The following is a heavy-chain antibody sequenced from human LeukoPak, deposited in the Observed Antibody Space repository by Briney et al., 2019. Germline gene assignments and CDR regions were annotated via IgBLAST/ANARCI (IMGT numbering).Heavy chain of an antibody. J-gene: IGHJ4*02. V-gene: IGHV3-15*01. CDR1: GFTFSGAW. D-gene: IGHD1-14*01. Sequence: TGGSLRLSCAASGFTFSGAWLNWVRQTPEKGLEWVARIKRQTEGWTKDYAAPVKGRFTISRDDSKSTVYLQMNSLEIEDTAVYYCSRNADHDWWGQGTLVTVSS. CDR2: IKRQTEGWTK. CDR3: SRNADHDW.